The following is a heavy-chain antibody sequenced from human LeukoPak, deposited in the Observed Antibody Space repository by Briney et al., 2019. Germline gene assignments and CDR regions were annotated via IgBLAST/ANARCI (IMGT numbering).Heavy chain of an antibody. D-gene: IGHD7-27*01. CDR2: ISGSGGST. CDR1: GFTFSSYA. Sequence: GGSLRLSCTASGFTFSSYAMSWVRQAPGKGLEWASGISGSGGSTYYADSVKGRFTISRDTSKNTLYLQMSSLTAEDTAVYYCAKGLGTGADAFDIWGQGTMVTVSS. V-gene: IGHV3-23*01. J-gene: IGHJ3*02. CDR3: AKGLGTGADAFDI.